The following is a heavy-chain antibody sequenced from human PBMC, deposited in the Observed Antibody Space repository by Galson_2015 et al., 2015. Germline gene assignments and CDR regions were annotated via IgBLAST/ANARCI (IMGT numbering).Heavy chain of an antibody. Sequence: LSLTCTVSGGSISSSSYYWGWIRQPPGKGLEWIGSIYYSGSTYYNPSLKSRVTISVDTSKNQFSLKLSSVTAADTAVYYCARPASGGAFDIWGQGTMVTVSS. CDR2: IYYSGST. D-gene: IGHD3-10*01. V-gene: IGHV4-39*01. CDR1: GGSISSSSYY. J-gene: IGHJ3*02. CDR3: ARPASGGAFDI.